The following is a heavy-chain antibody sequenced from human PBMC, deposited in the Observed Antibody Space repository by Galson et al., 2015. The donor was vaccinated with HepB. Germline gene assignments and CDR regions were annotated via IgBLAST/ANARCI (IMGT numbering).Heavy chain of an antibody. CDR1: GFIFSNYW. J-gene: IGHJ4*02. CDR2: IKPDGSDK. CDR3: AREVYTSGHQSSDC. V-gene: IGHV3-7*01. Sequence: SLRLSCAASGFIFSNYWMSWVRQIPGKGLEWVASIKPDGSDKHHVDSVKGRFTISRDNDKNSLYLQMNSLRGEDSAVYYCAREVYTSGHQSSDCWGQGTLVTVSS. D-gene: IGHD6-19*01.